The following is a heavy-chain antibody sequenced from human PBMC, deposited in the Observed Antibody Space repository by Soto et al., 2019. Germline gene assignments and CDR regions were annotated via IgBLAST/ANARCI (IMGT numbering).Heavy chain of an antibody. CDR3: ARDRSSYYGSGSYYTYYYYYGMDV. CDR2: IIPIFGTA. V-gene: IGHV1-69*13. D-gene: IGHD3-10*01. Sequence: GASVKVSCKASGGTFSSYAISWVRQAPGQGLEWMGGIIPIFGTANYAQKFQGRVTITADESTSTAYMELSSLRSEDTAVYYCARDRSSYYGSGSYYTYYYYYGMDVWSQGTTVTVSS. J-gene: IGHJ6*02. CDR1: GGTFSSYA.